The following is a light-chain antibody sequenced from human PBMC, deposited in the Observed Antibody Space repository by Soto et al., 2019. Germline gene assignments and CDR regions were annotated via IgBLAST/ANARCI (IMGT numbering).Light chain of an antibody. CDR3: QQSFNTPYS. CDR1: QTIGSY. Sequence: DIQMTQSPSSLSASVGDTVTITCRASQTIGSYLSWYHQIPGKPPKLLIYAVSRLQTGVPSRFSGSGSGTDFTLTISSLQPEDFATYYCQQSFNTPYSFGQGTNL. V-gene: IGKV1-39*01. J-gene: IGKJ2*03. CDR2: AVS.